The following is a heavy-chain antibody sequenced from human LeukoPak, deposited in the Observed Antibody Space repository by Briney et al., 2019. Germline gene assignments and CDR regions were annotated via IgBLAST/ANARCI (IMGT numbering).Heavy chain of an antibody. V-gene: IGHV2-70*11. D-gene: IGHD6-13*01. CDR1: GFSLSTHGMS. CDR2: IDWDDDK. CDR3: ARCIAATGTLDY. J-gene: IGHJ4*02. Sequence: SGPALVKPPQTLTLTCTFSGFSLSTHGMSVTWVRQPPGKALEWLARIDWDDDKYYSASLKTRLTISKDTSKNQVVLTMTNMDPVDTATYFCARCIAATGTLDYWGQGALVTVSS.